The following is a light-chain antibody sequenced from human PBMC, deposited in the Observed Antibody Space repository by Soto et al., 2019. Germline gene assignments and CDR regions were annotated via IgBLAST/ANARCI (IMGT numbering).Light chain of an antibody. V-gene: IGKV3-20*01. CDR3: QQYGSPRT. CDR1: QSVSSSY. CDR2: GAS. J-gene: IGKJ1*01. Sequence: EIVLTQSPGTLSLSPGERATLSCRASQSVSSSYLDWYQQKPGQAPRLLIYGASSRATGIPDRFSGSGSGTDFTLTISRLEPEDFAVYYCQQYGSPRTFGQGTKVEIK.